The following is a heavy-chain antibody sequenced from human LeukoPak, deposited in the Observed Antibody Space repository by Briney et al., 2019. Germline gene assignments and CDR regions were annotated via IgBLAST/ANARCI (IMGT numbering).Heavy chain of an antibody. CDR1: GFTFSSYS. Sequence: GGSLRLSCAASGFTFSSYSMNWVRQAPGKGLEWVSSISSSSSYIYYADSVKGRFTISRDNAKNSLYLQMNSLRAEDTAVYYCARVAATTMSYYYYYGMDVCGKGTTVTVSS. J-gene: IGHJ6*04. V-gene: IGHV3-21*01. D-gene: IGHD5-12*01. CDR2: ISSSSSYI. CDR3: ARVAATTMSYYYYYGMDV.